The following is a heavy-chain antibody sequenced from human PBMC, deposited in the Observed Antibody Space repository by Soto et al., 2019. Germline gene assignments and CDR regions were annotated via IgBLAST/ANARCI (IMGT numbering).Heavy chain of an antibody. CDR2: VSPHGANT. V-gene: IGHV3-23*01. CDR1: GFTFGSCG. CDR3: ATEGAKTTWNFDY. Sequence: GGSLRLSCVASGFTFGSCGMNWVRQAPGKGLEWVAGVSPHGANTYYADSVRGRFIISRDDSRNTVSLDMNSLRGDDSAVYYCATEGAKTTWNFDYWGQGTVVTVSS. D-gene: IGHD1-1*01. J-gene: IGHJ4*02.